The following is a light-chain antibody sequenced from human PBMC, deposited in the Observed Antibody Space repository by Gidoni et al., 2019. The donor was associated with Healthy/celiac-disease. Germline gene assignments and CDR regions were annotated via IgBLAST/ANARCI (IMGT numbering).Light chain of an antibody. Sequence: AIRMTQSPSSFSASTGDRVTITCRASQGISSYLAWYQQKPGKAPKLLIYAAANLQSGVPSRFSGSGSGTDFTLTISCLQSEDFANYYCQQYYSYPRTFGQGTKVEIK. CDR3: QQYYSYPRT. CDR2: AAA. J-gene: IGKJ1*01. V-gene: IGKV1-8*01. CDR1: QGISSY.